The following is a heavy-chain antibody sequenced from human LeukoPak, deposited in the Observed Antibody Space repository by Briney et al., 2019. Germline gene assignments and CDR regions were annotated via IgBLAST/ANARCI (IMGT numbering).Heavy chain of an antibody. CDR1: GFTFSSYA. Sequence: GGSLRLSCAASGFTFSSYAMSWVCRAPGTGLEWVSAICGSGGSTYYADSVKGRFTISRDNSKNTLYLQMNSLRAEDTAVYYCAKHLWFGELAFDYWGQGTLVTVSS. J-gene: IGHJ4*02. D-gene: IGHD3-10*01. V-gene: IGHV3-23*01. CDR3: AKHLWFGELAFDY. CDR2: ICGSGGST.